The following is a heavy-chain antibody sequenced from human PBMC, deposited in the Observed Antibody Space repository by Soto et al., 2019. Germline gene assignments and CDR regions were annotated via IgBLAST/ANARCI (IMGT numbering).Heavy chain of an antibody. CDR1: GLTFSSYW. D-gene: IGHD4-17*01. CDR2: INSDRSST. Sequence: EVQLVESGGGLVQPGGALRLSCAASGLTFSSYWMHWVRQAPGKGLVWVSRINSDRSSTSYADSVKGRFTISRDNAKNTLYLQMNSLRAEDTAVYYCALSHTVTTDYWGQGTLVTVSS. V-gene: IGHV3-74*01. CDR3: ALSHTVTTDY. J-gene: IGHJ4*02.